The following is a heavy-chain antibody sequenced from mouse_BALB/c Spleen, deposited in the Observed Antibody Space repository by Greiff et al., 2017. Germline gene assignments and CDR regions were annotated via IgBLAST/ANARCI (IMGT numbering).Heavy chain of an antibody. Sequence: VKLMESGPGLVAPSQSLSITCTVSGFSLTSYGVHWVRQPPGKGLEWLGVIWAGGSTNYNSALMSRLSISKDNSKSQVFLKMNSLQTDDTAMYYCARVAYYGNAWFAYWGQGTLVTVSA. J-gene: IGHJ3*01. CDR1: GFSLTSYG. CDR3: ARVAYYGNAWFAY. D-gene: IGHD2-1*01. V-gene: IGHV2-9*02. CDR2: IWAGGST.